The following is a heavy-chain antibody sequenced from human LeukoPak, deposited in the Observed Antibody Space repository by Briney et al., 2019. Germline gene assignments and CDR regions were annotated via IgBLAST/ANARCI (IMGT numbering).Heavy chain of an antibody. V-gene: IGHV4-61*02. CDR2: IYTSGST. CDR1: GGSISSGSDY. Sequence: SQTLSLTCTVSGGSISSGSDYWSWIRQPAGKGLEWVGRIYTSGSTNYNPSLKSRVTISVDTSKNQFSLKLSSVTAADTDVYYCARHEYSGSYYGLSWFDPWGQGTLVTVSS. D-gene: IGHD1-26*01. J-gene: IGHJ5*02. CDR3: ARHEYSGSYYGLSWFDP.